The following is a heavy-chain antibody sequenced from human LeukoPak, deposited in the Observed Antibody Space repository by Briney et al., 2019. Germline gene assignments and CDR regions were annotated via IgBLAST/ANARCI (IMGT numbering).Heavy chain of an antibody. D-gene: IGHD6-19*01. J-gene: IGHJ6*02. Sequence: SETLSLTCAVYGGSFSGYYWSWIRQPPGKGLEWNGEINHSGSTNYNPSLKSRVTISVDTSKNQFSLKLSSVTAADTAVYYCVLYSSGRGVYGMDVWGQGTTVTVSS. V-gene: IGHV4-34*01. CDR2: INHSGST. CDR1: GGSFSGYY. CDR3: VLYSSGRGVYGMDV.